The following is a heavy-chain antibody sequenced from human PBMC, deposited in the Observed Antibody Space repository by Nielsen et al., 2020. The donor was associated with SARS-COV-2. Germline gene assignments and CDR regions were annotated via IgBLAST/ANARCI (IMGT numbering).Heavy chain of an antibody. Sequence: GESLKISCVASGISLSSVAMHWVRQAPGKGLEWVALISVDGSKTFYGDSVRGRFTISRDNFKRKLFLQMNSLRVEDAAVYYCAKGGRDVDTLTGKFDYWGQGTVVSVS. CDR3: AKGGRDVDTLTGKFDY. D-gene: IGHD3-9*01. V-gene: IGHV3-30*18. CDR1: GISLSSVA. CDR2: ISVDGSKT. J-gene: IGHJ4*02.